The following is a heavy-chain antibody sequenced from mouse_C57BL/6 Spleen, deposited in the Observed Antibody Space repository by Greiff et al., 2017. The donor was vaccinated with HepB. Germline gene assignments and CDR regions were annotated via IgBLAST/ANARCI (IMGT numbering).Heavy chain of an antibody. CDR2: IDPSDSYT. Sequence: HLQHSFSDLFNPLSSVNLSFNSSFYTFTIYFIHFLKHIPLQFLYCIVYIDPSDSYTNYNQKFKGKATLTVDTSSSTAYMQLSILTSEDSAVYYCARTMVTSAWFAYWGQGTLVTVSA. CDR1: FYTFTIYF. D-gene: IGHD2-2*01. CDR3: ARTMVTSAWFAY. V-gene: IGHV1-50*01. J-gene: IGHJ3*01.